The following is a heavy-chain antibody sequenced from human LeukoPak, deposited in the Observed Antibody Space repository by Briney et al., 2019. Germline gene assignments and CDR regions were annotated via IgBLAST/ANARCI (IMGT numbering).Heavy chain of an antibody. CDR3: ARGACSGGSCYIRDYFDY. CDR2: IWYDGSNK. CDR1: GFTFSSYG. Sequence: GGSLRLSCAASGFTFSSYGMHWVRQAPGKGLEWVAVIWYDGSNKYYADSVKGRFTISRDNSKNTLYLQMNSLRAEDTAVYYCARGACSGGSCYIRDYFDYWGQGTLVTVSS. J-gene: IGHJ4*02. D-gene: IGHD2-15*01. V-gene: IGHV3-33*01.